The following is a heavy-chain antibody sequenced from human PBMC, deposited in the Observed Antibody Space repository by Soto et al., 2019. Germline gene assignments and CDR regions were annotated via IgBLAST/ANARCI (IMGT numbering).Heavy chain of an antibody. CDR2: ISYDGSNK. Sequence: QVQLVESGGGVVQPGRSLRLSCAASGFTFSTYGMDWVRQAPGKGLEWVALISYDGSNKYYADSVKGRFTVSRDNSKNTLYLQMNSLRAEDTAVYYCAKWEGDSSGSQPPIYYYGMDVWGQGTTVTVSS. J-gene: IGHJ6*02. CDR1: GFTFSTYG. D-gene: IGHD3-22*01. CDR3: AKWEGDSSGSQPPIYYYGMDV. V-gene: IGHV3-30*18.